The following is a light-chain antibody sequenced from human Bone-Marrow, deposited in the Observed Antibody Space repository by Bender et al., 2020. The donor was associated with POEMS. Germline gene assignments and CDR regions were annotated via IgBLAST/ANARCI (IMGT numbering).Light chain of an antibody. Sequence: QSVLIQPTSVSGSPGQSITISCTGTNSAFSNYNYFSWFQQFPGKAPKLIIYDVSSRPSGISNRFSGSKSDNTASLTISGLQAEDEADYYCCSYAGRSSYVFGTGTKVTVL. J-gene: IGLJ1*01. CDR1: NSAFSNYNY. CDR3: CSYAGRSSYV. CDR2: DVS. V-gene: IGLV2-14*01.